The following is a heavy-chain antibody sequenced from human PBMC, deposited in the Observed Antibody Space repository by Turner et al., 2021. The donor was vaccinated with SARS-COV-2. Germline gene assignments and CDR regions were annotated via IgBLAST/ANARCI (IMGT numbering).Heavy chain of an antibody. J-gene: IGHJ4*02. CDR2: ISSSSSYI. Sequence: EVQLVESGGGLVKPGGSLRLSCAASGFTFSRYSMNWVRQAPGKVLEWVSSISSSSSYIYYADSVKGRFTISRDNAKNSLYLQMNSLRAEDTAVYYCARVLRTYYYDSSGYYPGAVDYWGQGTLVTVSS. CDR3: ARVLRTYYYDSSGYYPGAVDY. CDR1: GFTFSRYS. V-gene: IGHV3-21*01. D-gene: IGHD3-22*01.